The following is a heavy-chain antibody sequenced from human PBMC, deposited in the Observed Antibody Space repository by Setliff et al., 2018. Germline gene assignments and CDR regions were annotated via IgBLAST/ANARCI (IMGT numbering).Heavy chain of an antibody. CDR2: ISAQDGNT. V-gene: IGHV1-18*01. Sequence: GASVKVSCKASGYSFLSYGITWVRQAPGQGLEWMGWISAQDGNTIYAQNFQGRVTMTTDTSTSTAYMELRSLRTEDTAVYYCAREGVDTRSSADYRYYMDVWGKGTTVTVSS. CDR1: GYSFLSYG. CDR3: AREGVDTRSSADYRYYMDV. J-gene: IGHJ6*03. D-gene: IGHD5-18*01.